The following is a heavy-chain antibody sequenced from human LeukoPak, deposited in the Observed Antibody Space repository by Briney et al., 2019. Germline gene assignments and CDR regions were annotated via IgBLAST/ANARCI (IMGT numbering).Heavy chain of an antibody. Sequence: SVNVSCKASGGTFSSYAISWVRQAPGQGLEWMGGIIPIFGTANYAQKFQGRVTITADESTSTAYMELSSLRSEDTAVYYCASGQIDYDSSGYYSFDYWGQGTLVTVSS. V-gene: IGHV1-69*13. CDR2: IIPIFGTA. CDR1: GGTFSSYA. CDR3: ASGQIDYDSSGYYSFDY. J-gene: IGHJ4*02. D-gene: IGHD3-22*01.